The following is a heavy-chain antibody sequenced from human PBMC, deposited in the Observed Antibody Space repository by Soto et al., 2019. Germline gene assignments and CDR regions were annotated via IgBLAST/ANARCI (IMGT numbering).Heavy chain of an antibody. J-gene: IGHJ5*02. D-gene: IGHD3-10*01. CDR2: INAGNGNT. Sequence: ASVKVSCKASGYTFTSYAMHWVRQAPGQRLEWMGWINAGNGNTKYSQKFQGRVTITRDTSASTAYMELSSLRSEDTAVYYCARERGLTGPRASEFDPWAQGTLVIV. V-gene: IGHV1-3*01. CDR1: GYTFTSYA. CDR3: ARERGLTGPRASEFDP.